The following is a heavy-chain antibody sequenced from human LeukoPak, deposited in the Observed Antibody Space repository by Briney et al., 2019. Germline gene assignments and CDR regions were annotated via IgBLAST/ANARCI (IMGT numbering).Heavy chain of an antibody. J-gene: IGHJ4*02. CDR2: IYTSGST. Sequence: SETLSLTCTVSGGSISSGSYYWSWIRQPAGKGLEWIGRIYTSGSTNYNPSLKSRVTISVDTSKNQFSLKLSSVTAADTAVYYCAREGRGYCSGGSCRDYWGQGTLVTVSS. CDR3: AREGRGYCSGGSCRDY. D-gene: IGHD2-15*01. V-gene: IGHV4-61*02. CDR1: GGSISSGSYY.